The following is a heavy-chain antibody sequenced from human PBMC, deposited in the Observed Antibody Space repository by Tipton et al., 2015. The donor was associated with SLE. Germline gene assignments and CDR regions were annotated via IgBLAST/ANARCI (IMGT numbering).Heavy chain of an antibody. J-gene: IGHJ4*02. Sequence: TLSLTCTVSGGSISSSSYYWGWIRQPPGKGLEWIGSIYYSGSTNYNPSLKSRVTISVDTSKNQFSLKLSSVTAADTAVYYCARRMVFGGDYFDYWGQGTLVTVSS. V-gene: IGHV4-39*07. CDR3: ARRMVFGGDYFDY. D-gene: IGHD3-10*02. CDR2: IYYSGST. CDR1: GGSISSSSYY.